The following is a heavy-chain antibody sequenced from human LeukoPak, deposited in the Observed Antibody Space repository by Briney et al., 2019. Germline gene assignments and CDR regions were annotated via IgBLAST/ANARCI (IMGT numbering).Heavy chain of an antibody. CDR3: ARVSSNDYNVHFDY. V-gene: IGHV4-59*01. CDR2: IYYSGST. Sequence: PSETLSLTCTVSGGSISSYYWSWIRQPPGEGLEWIGYIYYSGSTNYNPSLKSRVTISVDTSKNQFSLKLSSVTAADTAVYYCARVSSNDYNVHFDYWGQGTLVTVSS. J-gene: IGHJ4*02. CDR1: GGSISSYY. D-gene: IGHD4-4*01.